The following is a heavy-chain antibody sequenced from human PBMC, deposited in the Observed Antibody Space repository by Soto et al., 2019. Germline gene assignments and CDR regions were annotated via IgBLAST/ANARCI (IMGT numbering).Heavy chain of an antibody. CDR1: GFTFSSYW. CDR3: AKDSLVYSSSSFYYFDY. CDR2: INSDGSSL. V-gene: IGHV3-74*01. J-gene: IGHJ4*02. D-gene: IGHD6-6*01. Sequence: GGSLRLSCAASGFTFSSYWMHWVRQAPGEGLLWVSRINSDGSSLTYADSVKGRFTISRDNAKNTLYLQMNSLRAEDTAVYYCAKDSLVYSSSSFYYFDYWGQGTLVTVSS.